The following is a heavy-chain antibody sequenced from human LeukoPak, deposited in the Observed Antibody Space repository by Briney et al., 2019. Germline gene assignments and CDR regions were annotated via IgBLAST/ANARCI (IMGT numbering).Heavy chain of an antibody. J-gene: IGHJ4*02. CDR1: GGSFSGYY. V-gene: IGHV4-34*01. Sequence: SETLSLTCAVYGGSFSGYYWSWIRQPPGKGLEWIGEINHSGSTNYNPSLKSRVTISVDTSKNQFSLKLSSVTAADTAVYYCARRAQYYYDSSSYLYWGQGTLVTVSS. CDR2: INHSGST. CDR3: ARRAQYYYDSSSYLY. D-gene: IGHD3-22*01.